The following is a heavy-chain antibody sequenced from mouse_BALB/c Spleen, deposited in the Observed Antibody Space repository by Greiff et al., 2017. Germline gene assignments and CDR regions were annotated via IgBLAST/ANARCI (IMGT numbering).Heavy chain of an antibody. D-gene: IGHD2-10*02. V-gene: IGHV1-63*02. CDR2: IYPGGGYT. J-gene: IGHJ4*01. CDR1: GYTFTNYW. CDR3: AREGYGKDYAMDY. Sequence: QVQLQQSGAELVRPGTSVKISCKASGYTFTNYWLGWVKQRPGHGLEWIGDIYPGGGYTNYNEKFKGKATLTADTSSSTAYMQLSSLTSEDSAVYFCAREGYGKDYAMDYWGQGTSVTVSS.